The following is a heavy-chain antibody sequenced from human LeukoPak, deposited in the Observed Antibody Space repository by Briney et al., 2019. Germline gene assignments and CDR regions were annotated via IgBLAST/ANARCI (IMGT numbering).Heavy chain of an antibody. CDR3: ARDTAAGAFDI. Sequence: ASVKVSCKASGYTFTSYAMHWVRQAPGQRLEWMGWINAGNGNTKYSQKFQGRVTITRDTSTSTAYMELRSLRSDDTAVYYRARDTAAGAFDIWGQGTMVTVSS. CDR1: GYTFTSYA. CDR2: INAGNGNT. J-gene: IGHJ3*02. D-gene: IGHD4-17*01. V-gene: IGHV1-3*01.